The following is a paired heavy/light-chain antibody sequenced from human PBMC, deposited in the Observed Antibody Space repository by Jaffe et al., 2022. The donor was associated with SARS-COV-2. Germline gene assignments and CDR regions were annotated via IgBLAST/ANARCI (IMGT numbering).Light chain of an antibody. CDR2: WAS. CDR3: QQYFSTPPA. Sequence: DIVMTQSPDSLAVSLGERATINCKSSQSVLYSSNNKNYLAWFQQKPGQPPKLLIYWASTRESGVPDRFSGSGSGTDFTLTISSLQAEDVAVYYCQQYFSTPPAFGQGTKLEIK. CDR1: QSVLYSSNNKNY. V-gene: IGKV4-1*01. J-gene: IGKJ2*01.
Heavy chain of an antibody. V-gene: IGHV3-30*18. CDR2: ISFDGTKK. CDR3: AKERGTDSSGYYQLTPDS. Sequence: QVQLVESGGGVVQPGRSLRLSCAASGFTFSSYGMHWVRQAPGKGLEWVAVISFDGTKKYYADSVKGRFTISRDNSKNTLYLQMNSQRAEDTAVYYCAKERGTDSSGYYQLTPDSWGQGTLVTVSS. D-gene: IGHD3-22*01. J-gene: IGHJ4*02. CDR1: GFTFSSYG.